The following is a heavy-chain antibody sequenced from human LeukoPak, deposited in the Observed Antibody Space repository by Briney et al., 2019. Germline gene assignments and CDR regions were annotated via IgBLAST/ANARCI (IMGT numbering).Heavy chain of an antibody. J-gene: IGHJ5*02. Sequence: GGSLRLSCAASGFTFSSDSMNWVRQAPGKGLEWVSSISSSSSYIYYADSVKGRFTISRDNAKNSLYLQMNSLRAEDTAVYYCARDPGNWFDPWGQGTLVTVSS. CDR1: GFTFSSDS. V-gene: IGHV3-21*01. CDR3: ARDPGNWFDP. CDR2: ISSSSSYI.